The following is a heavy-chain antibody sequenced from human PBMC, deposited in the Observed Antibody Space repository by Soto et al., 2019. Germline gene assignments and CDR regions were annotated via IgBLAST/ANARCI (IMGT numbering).Heavy chain of an antibody. CDR3: ARCHHYDFWSGPDYFDY. CDR1: GFTFSSYS. V-gene: IGHV3-21*01. Sequence: PGGSLRLSCAASGFTFSSYSMNWVRQAPGRGLEWVSSISSSSSYIYYADSVKGRFTISRDNAKNSLYLQMNSLRAEDTAVYYCARCHHYDFWSGPDYFDYWGQGTLVTVSS. D-gene: IGHD3-3*01. CDR2: ISSSSSYI. J-gene: IGHJ4*02.